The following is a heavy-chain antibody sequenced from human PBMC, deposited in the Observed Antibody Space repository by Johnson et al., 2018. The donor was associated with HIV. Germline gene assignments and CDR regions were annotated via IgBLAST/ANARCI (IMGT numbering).Heavy chain of an antibody. Sequence: VQLVESGGGLVQPGGSLRLSCGASGFSVSNNYMNWVRQAPGKGLEWVSVIYSGGSTYYADSGGGRFTISRDNSRNTLYLQMSSLRVEDTAMYYCARDGESQQLPLGDAFDIWGQGTMVTVSS. CDR1: GFSVSNNY. CDR2: IYSGGST. D-gene: IGHD6-13*01. CDR3: ARDGESQQLPLGDAFDI. V-gene: IGHV3-66*01. J-gene: IGHJ3*02.